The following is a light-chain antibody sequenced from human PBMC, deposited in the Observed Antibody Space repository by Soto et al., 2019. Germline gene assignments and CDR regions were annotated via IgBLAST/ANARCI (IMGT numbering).Light chain of an antibody. CDR3: SSYAGSNNFVV. Sequence: QSALTQPPSASGSPGQSVTISCTGTSSDVGAYNYVSWYQQHPGKAPKLMICEVSKRPSGVPDRFSGSKSGNTASLTVSGLQAEDEADYYCSSYAGSNNFVVFGGGTKVTVL. CDR1: SSDVGAYNY. J-gene: IGLJ2*01. V-gene: IGLV2-8*01. CDR2: EVS.